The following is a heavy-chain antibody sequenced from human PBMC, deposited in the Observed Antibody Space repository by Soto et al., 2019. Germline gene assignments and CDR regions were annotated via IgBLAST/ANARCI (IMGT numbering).Heavy chain of an antibody. J-gene: IGHJ6*02. CDR2: ILPIFGTP. Sequence: SVKVSCKASGETFRSYAFSWVRQAPGQGLEWMGGILPIFGTPNYAQKFQGRVTITADGSTSTAYMELSSLRSDDTAVYYCARGASVELPLEPLHYYYAMDVWGQGTTVTV. CDR1: GETFRSYA. V-gene: IGHV1-69*13. D-gene: IGHD1-7*01. CDR3: ARGASVELPLEPLHYYYAMDV.